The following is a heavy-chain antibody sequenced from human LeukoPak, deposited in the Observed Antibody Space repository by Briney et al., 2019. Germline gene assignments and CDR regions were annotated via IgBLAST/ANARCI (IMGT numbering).Heavy chain of an antibody. J-gene: IGHJ4*02. V-gene: IGHV3-21*01. D-gene: IGHD5-18*01. CDR3: ARGSWIQLWHFDY. CDR1: GFTFSSYI. CDR2: ISSSSYI. Sequence: GGSLRLSCAASGFTFSSYIMNWVRQAPGKGLEWVSSISSSSYIYYADSVKGRFTISRDNAKNSLYLQMNSLRAEDTAVYYCARGSWIQLWHFDYWGQGTLVTVSS.